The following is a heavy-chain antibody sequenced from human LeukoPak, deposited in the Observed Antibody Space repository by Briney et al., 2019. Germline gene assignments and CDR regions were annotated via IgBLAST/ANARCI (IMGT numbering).Heavy chain of an antibody. V-gene: IGHV3-23*01. CDR1: GFXFSSYA. D-gene: IGHD1-14*01. Sequence: PGGSLRLSCAASGFXFSSYAISWVRQAPGKGLEWVSAISGSGGSTYYADSVKGRFTISRDNSKNTLYLQMNSLRAEDTAVYYCAKVGGMADYYYYYGMDVWGQGTTVTVSS. CDR2: ISGSGGST. CDR3: AKVGGMADYYYYYGMDV. J-gene: IGHJ6*02.